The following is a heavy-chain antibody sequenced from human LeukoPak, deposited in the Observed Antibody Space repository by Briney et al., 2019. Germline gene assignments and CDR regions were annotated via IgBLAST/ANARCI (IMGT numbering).Heavy chain of an antibody. CDR1: GGSFSGYY. J-gene: IGHJ5*02. V-gene: IGHV4-34*01. D-gene: IGHD5-12*01. Sequence: SSETLSLTCAVYGGSFSGYYWSWIRRPPGKRLEEMGDINHSGSTNYNPSLKSRVTISVDTSKNQFSLKLSSVTAADTAVYYCARGARTPSGYGSRTAGRANWFDPWGQGTLVTVSS. CDR3: ARGARTPSGYGSRTAGRANWFDP. CDR2: INHSGST.